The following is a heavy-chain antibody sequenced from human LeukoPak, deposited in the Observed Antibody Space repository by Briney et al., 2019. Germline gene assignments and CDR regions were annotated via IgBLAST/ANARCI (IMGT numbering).Heavy chain of an antibody. CDR2: ISGSGAYT. CDR3: AKYFASGSYYKLPH. Sequence: GGSLRLSCAASGFTFSSYAMTWVRKAQGKGLEWVSTISGSGAYTYYPDSVKGRFTISRDNSKNTLYLQMNSLRAEDTAVYYCAKYFASGSYYKLPHWGQGTLVTVSS. CDR1: GFTFSSYA. D-gene: IGHD3-10*01. V-gene: IGHV3-23*01. J-gene: IGHJ1*01.